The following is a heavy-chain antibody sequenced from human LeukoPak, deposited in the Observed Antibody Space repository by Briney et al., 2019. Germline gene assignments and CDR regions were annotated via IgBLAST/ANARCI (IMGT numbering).Heavy chain of an antibody. Sequence: ASVKVSCKASGGTFISYAISWVRQAPGQGLEWTGRIIPIFGTANYAQKFQGRVTITTDESTSTAYMELSSLRSEDTAVYYCARGDSPFDYYDSSGYLVYAYWGQGTLVTVSS. V-gene: IGHV1-69*05. D-gene: IGHD3-22*01. CDR1: GGTFISYA. CDR2: IIPIFGTA. CDR3: ARGDSPFDYYDSSGYLVYAY. J-gene: IGHJ4*02.